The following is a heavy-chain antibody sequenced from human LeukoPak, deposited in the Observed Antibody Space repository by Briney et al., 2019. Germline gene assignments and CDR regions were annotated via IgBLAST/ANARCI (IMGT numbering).Heavy chain of an antibody. D-gene: IGHD1-26*01. V-gene: IGHV3-23*01. J-gene: IGHJ4*02. CDR2: ISGSGVTT. Sequence: GGSLRLSCAASGFTFSNYAMSWVRQAPGKGLEWVSGISGSGVTTNYADSVKGRFTISRGNSKNTVYLQMNSLRVEDTAVYYCARKDSGSYYDLDYWGQGALVTVSS. CDR3: ARKDSGSYYDLDY. CDR1: GFTFSNYA.